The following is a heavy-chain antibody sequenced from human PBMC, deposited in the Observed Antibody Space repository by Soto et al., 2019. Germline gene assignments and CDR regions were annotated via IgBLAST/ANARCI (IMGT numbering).Heavy chain of an antibody. CDR3: ASSTDGYYFDY. J-gene: IGHJ4*02. D-gene: IGHD2-21*02. CDR2: IYSGGST. CDR1: GGSISSGGYY. V-gene: IGHV4-31*03. Sequence: QVPLQESGPGLVKPSQTLSLICTVSGGSISSGGYYWSWFRQRPGKGLEWIGYIYSGGSTYYNPSLKSRLTVSVDTSMNQFSLKLSSVTAADTAIYYCASSTDGYYFDYWGQGTLVTVSS.